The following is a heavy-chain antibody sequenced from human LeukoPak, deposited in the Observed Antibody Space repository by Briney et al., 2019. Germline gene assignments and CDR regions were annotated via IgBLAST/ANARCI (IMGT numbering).Heavy chain of an antibody. CDR3: ARGRIIHYASGSYYLHYYYYGMDV. D-gene: IGHD3-10*01. Sequence: ASVKVSCKASRYTFTSYDINWVRQATGQGLEWMGWMNPNSGNTGYAQKFQGRVTMTRNTSISTAYMELSSLRSEDTAVYYCARGRIIHYASGSYYLHYYYYGMDVWGQGTTVTVSS. J-gene: IGHJ6*02. CDR1: RYTFTSYD. CDR2: MNPNSGNT. V-gene: IGHV1-8*01.